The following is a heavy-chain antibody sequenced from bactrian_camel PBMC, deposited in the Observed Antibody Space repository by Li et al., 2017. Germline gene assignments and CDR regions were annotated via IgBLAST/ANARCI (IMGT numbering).Heavy chain of an antibody. Sequence: VQLVESGGGTVQPGESLRLSCPTSGFPFSVYCMGWFRQAPGKERELVASIYALSGGTKYVDAVKDRFLATRDNAKNTVNLQMNSLKPEDTAMYYCAVESPGWSGARCTGRFHYYGQGTQVTVS. CDR1: GFPFSVYC. V-gene: IGHV3S35*01. J-gene: IGHJ4*01. CDR2: IYALSGGT. CDR3: AVESPGWSGARCTGRFHY. D-gene: IGHD8*01.